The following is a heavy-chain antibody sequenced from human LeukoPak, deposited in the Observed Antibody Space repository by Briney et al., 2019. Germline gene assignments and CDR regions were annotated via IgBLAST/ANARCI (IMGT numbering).Heavy chain of an antibody. J-gene: IGHJ4*02. D-gene: IGHD3-10*01. Sequence: GGSLRLSCAASGFTFSSYAMSWVRQAPGKGLEWVSAISGSGGSTYYADSVKGRFTISRDNSKNTLYLQMNSLRAEDTAVYYCAKKEAYYYGSGSDYFDYWGQGTLVIVSS. CDR3: AKKEAYYYGSGSDYFDY. V-gene: IGHV3-23*01. CDR1: GFTFSSYA. CDR2: ISGSGGST.